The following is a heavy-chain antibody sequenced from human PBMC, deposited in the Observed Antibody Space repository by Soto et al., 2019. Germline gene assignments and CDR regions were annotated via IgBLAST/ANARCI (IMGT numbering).Heavy chain of an antibody. V-gene: IGHV3-15*07. CDR2: IKSKTDGGTT. CDR3: NADSYRTRLVVRFDY. Sequence: EVQLVESGGGLVKPGGSLRLSCAASGFTFSNAWINWVLQAPGKGLEWVGRIKSKTDGGTTDFAATVKGRLAISRYDSKNMVYLQMHSLNTVDTGIYYCNADSYRTRLVVRFDYWGHGTLVTVTS. J-gene: IGHJ4*01. D-gene: IGHD2-2*01. CDR1: GFTFSNAW.